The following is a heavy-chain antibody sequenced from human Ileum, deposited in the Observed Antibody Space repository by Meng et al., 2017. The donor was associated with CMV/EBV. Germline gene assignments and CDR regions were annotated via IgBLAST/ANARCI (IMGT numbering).Heavy chain of an antibody. CDR2: IDYLEGINK. J-gene: IGHJ4*02. CDR1: GYSFRNFA. D-gene: IGHD5-12*01. CDR3: TTWISYHFDN. Sequence: SCTASGYSFRNFAMSWVRQAPGKGLEWVAHIDYLEGINKHYADSVTGRFTISRDNSKNTVFLQMSSLRVEDTAFYYCTTWISYHFDNWGPGTLVTVSS. V-gene: IGHV3-23*01.